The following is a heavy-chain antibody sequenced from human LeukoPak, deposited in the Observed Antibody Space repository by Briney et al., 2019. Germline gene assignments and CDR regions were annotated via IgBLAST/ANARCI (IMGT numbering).Heavy chain of an antibody. CDR1: GGSISSYY. Sequence: SETLSLTCTVSGGSISSYYWSWLRQPPGKGLEWVGYMYYTGSTNYNASLKSRVTTSVDTSKNQFSLKLSSVTAADTAVYYCATTGYCSGGSCYGEYFQHWGQGTLVTVSS. J-gene: IGHJ1*01. CDR3: ATTGYCSGGSCYGEYFQH. D-gene: IGHD2-15*01. CDR2: MYYTGST. V-gene: IGHV4-59*08.